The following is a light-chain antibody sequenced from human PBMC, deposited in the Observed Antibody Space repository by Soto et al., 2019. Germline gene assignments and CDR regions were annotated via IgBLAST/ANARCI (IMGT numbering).Light chain of an antibody. Sequence: DIQLTQSPSFLSPSIGESVTITCRASQVISTSLAWYQVKPGKAPKLLIYDASNLESGVPSTFSGSGSGTEFTLTISSLQPDDFATYYCQQYYTYWHMFGQGTKVDIK. CDR3: QQYYTYWHM. CDR2: DAS. J-gene: IGKJ1*01. V-gene: IGKV1-9*01. CDR1: QVISTS.